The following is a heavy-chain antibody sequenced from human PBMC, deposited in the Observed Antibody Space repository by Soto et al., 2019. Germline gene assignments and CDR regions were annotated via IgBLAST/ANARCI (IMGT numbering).Heavy chain of an antibody. V-gene: IGHV1-18*01. Sequence: QVQLVQSGAEVKKPGASVKVSCKASGYTFTTYDISWVRQAPGQGLEWMGRISTYNGNTNYPQSLQGRLTMTTDTSTPTAYTDLGSLSSADTAVYYCARDPYHVLMVNAPNLYGMDVWGQGTTVTVSS. D-gene: IGHD2-8*01. CDR3: ARDPYHVLMVNAPNLYGMDV. J-gene: IGHJ6*02. CDR1: GYTFTTYD. CDR2: ISTYNGNT.